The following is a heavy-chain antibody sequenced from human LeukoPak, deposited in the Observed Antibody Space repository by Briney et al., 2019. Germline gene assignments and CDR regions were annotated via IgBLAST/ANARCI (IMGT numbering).Heavy chain of an antibody. V-gene: IGHV3-74*01. J-gene: IGHJ6*02. CDR1: GFTFSSYW. CDR2: INSDGSST. CDR3: ARDLSDIVVVVASVADYYYGMDV. Sequence: GGSLRLSCAASGFTFSSYWMHWVRQAPGKGLVWVSRINSDGSSTSYADSVKGRFTISRDNAKNSLYLQMNSLRAEDTAVYYCARDLSDIVVVVASVADYYYGMDVWGQGTTVTVSS. D-gene: IGHD2-15*01.